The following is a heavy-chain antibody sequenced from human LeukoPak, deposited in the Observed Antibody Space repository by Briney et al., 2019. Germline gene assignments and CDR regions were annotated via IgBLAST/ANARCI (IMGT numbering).Heavy chain of an antibody. CDR1: GYTFTGYY. V-gene: IGHV1-2*04. Sequence: ASVKVSCKASGYTFTGYYMHWVRQAPGQGLEWMGWINPNSGGTNYAQKFQGWVTMTRDTSISTAYMKLSRLRSDDTAVYYCARGDCSSTSCYNYWGQGTLVTVSS. D-gene: IGHD2-2*02. J-gene: IGHJ4*02. CDR2: INPNSGGT. CDR3: ARGDCSSTSCYNY.